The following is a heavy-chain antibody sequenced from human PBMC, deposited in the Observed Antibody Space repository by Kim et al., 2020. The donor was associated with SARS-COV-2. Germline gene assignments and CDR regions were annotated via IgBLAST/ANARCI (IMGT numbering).Heavy chain of an antibody. V-gene: IGHV1-18*04. CDR2: ISAYNGNT. D-gene: IGHD2-2*01. CDR1: GYTFTSYG. CDR3: ARVQYCSSTSCYSPQKNYGMDV. J-gene: IGHJ6*02. Sequence: ASVKVSCKASGYTFTSYGISWVRQAPGQGLEWMGWISAYNGNTNYAQKLQGRVTMTTDTSTSTAYMELRSLRSDDTAVYYCARVQYCSSTSCYSPQKNYGMDVWGQGTTVTVSS.